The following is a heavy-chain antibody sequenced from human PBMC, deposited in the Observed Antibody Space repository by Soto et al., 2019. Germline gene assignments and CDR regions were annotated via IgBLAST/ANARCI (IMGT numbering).Heavy chain of an antibody. V-gene: IGHV3-11*01. J-gene: IGHJ4*02. CDR1: GFTFSDNY. Sequence: GGSLRLSCAACGFTFSDNYMSWIRQAPGKGLEWVSYISSSGSSIYYADSVKGRFTISRDNAKNSLFLQMNSLRAEDTAVYYCVKNYNSGYDKWGQGTLVTVSS. CDR3: VKNYNSGYDK. CDR2: ISSSGSSI. D-gene: IGHD5-12*01.